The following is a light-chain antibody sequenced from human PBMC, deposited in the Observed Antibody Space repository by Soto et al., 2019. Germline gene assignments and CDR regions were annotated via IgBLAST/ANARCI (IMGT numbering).Light chain of an antibody. J-gene: IGKJ3*01. V-gene: IGKV1-5*03. CDR3: QHYNSY. CDR2: GAS. CDR1: QSIGTS. Sequence: DIQMTQSPSTLSASVGDRVTITCRASQSIGTSLAWYQQKPGKAPKLLIYGASSLESVVPSRFSGFGSGTEFTLTISGLQPDDFATYYCQHYNSYVGPGTKVDIK.